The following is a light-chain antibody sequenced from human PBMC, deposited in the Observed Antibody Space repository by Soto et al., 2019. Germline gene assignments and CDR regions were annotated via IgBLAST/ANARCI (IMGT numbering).Light chain of an antibody. V-gene: IGKV4-1*01. CDR2: WAS. Sequence: DIVLTQSPDSVAVSLGERATINCKSSQSVLFSINQKNYLAWYHQKPGQPPKLLIYWASIRESGVPTRFSGRGSGTTFTLTISSLQAEDAAVYYCQQYYTTPPTFGLGTKVEVK. CDR1: QSVLFSINQKNY. CDR3: QQYYTTPPT. J-gene: IGKJ1*01.